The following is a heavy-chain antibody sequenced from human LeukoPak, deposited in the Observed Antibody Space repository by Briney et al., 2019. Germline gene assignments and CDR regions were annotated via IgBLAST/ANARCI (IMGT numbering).Heavy chain of an antibody. CDR2: IYSGGST. CDR3: ARARGSGLTLFDY. J-gene: IGHJ4*02. Sequence: GGSLRLSCAASGFIVSSNYMCWVRQAPGKGLEWVSFIYSGGSTYYADCVKGRFTISRDNSKNTLFLQMNSLRAEDTAVYYCARARGSGLTLFDYWGQGTLVTVSS. V-gene: IGHV3-53*01. CDR1: GFIVSSNY. D-gene: IGHD6-19*01.